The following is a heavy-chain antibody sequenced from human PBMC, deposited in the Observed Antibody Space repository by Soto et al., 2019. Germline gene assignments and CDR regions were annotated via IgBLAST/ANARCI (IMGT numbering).Heavy chain of an antibody. CDR1: GFTFSDYY. J-gene: IGHJ4*02. Sequence: PGGSLRLSCAASGFTFSDYYMSWIRQAPGKGLEWVSYISSSSSYTNYADSVKGRFTISRDNAKNSLYLQMNSLRAEDTAVYYCARAFPPAYYDSSGYYFDYWGQGTLVTVSS. CDR3: ARAFPPAYYDSSGYYFDY. CDR2: ISSSSSYT. V-gene: IGHV3-11*06. D-gene: IGHD3-22*01.